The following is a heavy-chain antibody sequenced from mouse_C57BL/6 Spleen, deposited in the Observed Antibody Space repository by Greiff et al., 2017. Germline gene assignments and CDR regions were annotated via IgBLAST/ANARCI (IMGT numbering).Heavy chain of an antibody. CDR1: GYTITDYE. CDR3: TRVLSRSYFDY. V-gene: IGHV1-15*01. D-gene: IGHD1-1*01. J-gene: IGHJ2*01. CDR2: IDPETGGT. Sequence: QVQLQQSGAELVRPGASVTLSCKASGYTITDYEMHWVKQTPVHGLEWIGAIDPETGGTAYNQKFKGKAILTADKSSSTAYMELRSLTSEDSAVYYCTRVLSRSYFDYWGQGTTLTVSS.